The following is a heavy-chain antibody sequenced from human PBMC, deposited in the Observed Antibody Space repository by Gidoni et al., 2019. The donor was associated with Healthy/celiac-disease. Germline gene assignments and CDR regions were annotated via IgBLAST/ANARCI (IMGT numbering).Heavy chain of an antibody. Sequence: QVQLQESGPGLVKPSETLSLTCTVSGYSISSGYYWGWIRQPPGKGLEWIGSIYHSGSTYYNPSLKSRVTISVDTSKNQFSLKLSSVTAADTAVYYCARAPLYCSSTSCYPGYFDYWGQGTLVTVSS. J-gene: IGHJ4*02. D-gene: IGHD2-2*01. CDR1: GYSISSGYY. CDR3: ARAPLYCSSTSCYPGYFDY. V-gene: IGHV4-38-2*02. CDR2: IYHSGST.